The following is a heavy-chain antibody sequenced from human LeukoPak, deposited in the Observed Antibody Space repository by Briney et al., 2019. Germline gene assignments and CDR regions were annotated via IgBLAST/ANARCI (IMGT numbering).Heavy chain of an antibody. V-gene: IGHV3-21*01. J-gene: IGHJ4*02. CDR3: ARLGEVTTGFDY. CDR2: ITSSSSYI. Sequence: GGSLRLSCAASGFTFSSYTMNWVRQAPGKGLEWVSSITSSSSYIYYADSLKGRFTISRDNARNSVYLQMNSLRAEDTAVYYCARLGEVTTGFDYWGQGTLVTVSS. D-gene: IGHD3-16*01. CDR1: GFTFSSYT.